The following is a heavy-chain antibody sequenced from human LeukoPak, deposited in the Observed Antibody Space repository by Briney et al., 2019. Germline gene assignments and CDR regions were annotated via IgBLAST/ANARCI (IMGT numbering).Heavy chain of an antibody. CDR2: ISYDGNNK. V-gene: IGHV3-30*03. CDR1: GFTFSNYG. Sequence: GGSLRLSCVASGFTFSNYGIHWVRQAPGKGLEWVAVISYDGNNKYYADSVKGRFTISRDNSKSTLYLQMNSLRAEDTAMYYCACAYYDFWSGYFSPDSWGQGTLVTVSS. CDR3: ACAYYDFWSGYFSPDS. D-gene: IGHD3-3*01. J-gene: IGHJ4*02.